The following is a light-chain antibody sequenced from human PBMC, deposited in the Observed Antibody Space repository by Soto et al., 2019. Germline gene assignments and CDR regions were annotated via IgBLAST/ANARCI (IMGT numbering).Light chain of an antibody. Sequence: DIQMTQSPSTLSGSVGARVTITCRASQTISSWLAWYQQKPGKAPKLLIYKASTLKSGVPSRFSGSGSGTAGTLTISSLQPDDFATYYCQHYNRYSEAFGQGTKVDIK. CDR1: QTISSW. CDR3: QHYNRYSEA. CDR2: KAS. J-gene: IGKJ1*01. V-gene: IGKV1-5*03.